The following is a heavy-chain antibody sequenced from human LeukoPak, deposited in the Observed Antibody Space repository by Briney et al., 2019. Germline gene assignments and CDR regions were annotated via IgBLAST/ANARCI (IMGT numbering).Heavy chain of an antibody. J-gene: IGHJ4*02. Sequence: GGSLRLSCAASGFTFSSYSMNWVRQAPGKGLEWVSYISSSSSTICYADSVKGRFTISRDNAKNSLYLQMNSLRAEDTAVYYCAKDLIRSSRLIAAAFNHVGGFDYWGQGTLVTVSS. CDR3: AKDLIRSSRLIAAAFNHVGGFDY. V-gene: IGHV3-48*01. D-gene: IGHD6-13*01. CDR2: ISSSSSTI. CDR1: GFTFSSYS.